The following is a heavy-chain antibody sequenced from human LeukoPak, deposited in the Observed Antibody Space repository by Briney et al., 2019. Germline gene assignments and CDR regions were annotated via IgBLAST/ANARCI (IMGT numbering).Heavy chain of an antibody. Sequence: PSETLSLTCAVYGGSFSGYYWSWIRQPPGKGLEWIGEINHSGSTNYNPSLKSRVTISVDTSKNQFSLKLSSVTAADTAVYYCARARNFWSGYSNLNWFDPWGQGTLVTVSS. CDR3: ARARNFWSGYSNLNWFDP. J-gene: IGHJ5*02. D-gene: IGHD3-3*01. CDR1: GGSFSGYY. V-gene: IGHV4-34*01. CDR2: INHSGST.